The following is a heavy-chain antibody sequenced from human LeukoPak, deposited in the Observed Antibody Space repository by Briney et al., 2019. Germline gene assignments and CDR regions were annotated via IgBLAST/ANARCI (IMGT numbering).Heavy chain of an antibody. CDR1: GDSVSSGSYY. V-gene: IGHV4-31*03. CDR3: ARLRLAVAGFDY. J-gene: IGHJ4*02. CDR2: IYYSGST. Sequence: SETLSLTCTVSGDSVSSGSYYWSWIRQHPGKGLEWIGYIYYSGSTYYNPSLKSRVTISVDTSKNQFSLKLSSVTAADTAVYYCARLRLAVAGFDYWGQGTLVTVSS. D-gene: IGHD6-19*01.